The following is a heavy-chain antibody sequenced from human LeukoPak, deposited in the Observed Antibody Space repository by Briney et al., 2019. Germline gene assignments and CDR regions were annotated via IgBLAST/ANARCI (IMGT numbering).Heavy chain of an antibody. D-gene: IGHD3-10*01. CDR2: ISERGGST. J-gene: IGHJ4*02. CDR3: AKRGVVIRGILVIGYHQEAYHYDF. CDR1: GIRLSNYA. Sequence: GGSLRLSCVVSGIRLSNYAMTWVRQAPGKGLEWVSYISERGGSTTYADSVKGRFTISRDNSLNTLYLQMNNLRAEDTAVYFCAKRGVVIRGILVIGYHQEAYHYDFWGQGVLVTVSS. V-gene: IGHV3-23*01.